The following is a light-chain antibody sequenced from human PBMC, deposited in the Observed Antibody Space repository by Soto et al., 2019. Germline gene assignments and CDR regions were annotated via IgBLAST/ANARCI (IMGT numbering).Light chain of an antibody. CDR2: EDT. CDR3: CSFAGTTTLVV. J-gene: IGLJ1*01. Sequence: QSVLTQPASVSGSAGQSITISCTTSDVGRYNLVSWYQQRPGKAPKLMIYEDTKRPSGVSNRFSGSKSGNTASLTVSGLQAEDEADYYCCSFAGTTTLVVFGAGTKVTVL. V-gene: IGLV2-23*02. CDR1: TSDVGRYNL.